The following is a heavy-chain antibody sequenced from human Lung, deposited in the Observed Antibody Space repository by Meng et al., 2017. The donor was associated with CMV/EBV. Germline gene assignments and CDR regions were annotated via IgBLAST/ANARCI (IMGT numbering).Heavy chain of an antibody. CDR1: GFXFDEYA. CDR3: AKDINSSSFPLRSTDSYYYYFRMDV. V-gene: IGHV3-9*01. J-gene: IGHJ6*02. CDR2: ISWNSGSI. D-gene: IGHD6-13*01. Sequence: GGSXRLXCAASGFXFDEYAMHWVRQAPGKGLEWVSGISWNSGSIGSADTVKGRFTISRDNAKNSLYLQMNSLRAEDTALYYCAKDINSSSFPLRSTDSYYYYFRMDVXGQGXTVTVSS.